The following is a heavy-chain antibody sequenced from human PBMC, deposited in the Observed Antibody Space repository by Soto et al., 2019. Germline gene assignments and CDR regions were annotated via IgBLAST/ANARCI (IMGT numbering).Heavy chain of an antibody. D-gene: IGHD3-10*01. J-gene: IGHJ4*02. CDR2: IYSSGNT. V-gene: IGHV4-59*08. CDR1: GGSISTYY. CDR3: ARHIKDSGSFYLNVVDF. Sequence: SETLSLTCTVSGGSISTYYWSWIRQPPGKGLEWIGYIYSSGNTNSNPSLKSRVTILVDTFKNQFSLKLSSVTAADTAVYYCARHIKDSGSFYLNVVDFWGRGTLVTVSS.